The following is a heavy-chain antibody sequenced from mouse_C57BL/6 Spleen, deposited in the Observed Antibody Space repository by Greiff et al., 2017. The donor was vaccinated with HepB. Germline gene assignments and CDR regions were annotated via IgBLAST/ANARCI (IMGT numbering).Heavy chain of an antibody. J-gene: IGHJ1*03. Sequence: EVQGVESGGGLVKPGGSLKLSCAASGFTFSSYAMSWVRQTPEKRLEWVATISDGGSYTYYPDNVKGRFPISRDNAKNNLYLQMSHLKSEDTAMYYWARDSNYSNHWYFDVWGTGTTVTVSS. V-gene: IGHV5-4*01. CDR3: ARDSNYSNHWYFDV. CDR2: ISDGGSYT. CDR1: GFTFSSYA. D-gene: IGHD2-5*01.